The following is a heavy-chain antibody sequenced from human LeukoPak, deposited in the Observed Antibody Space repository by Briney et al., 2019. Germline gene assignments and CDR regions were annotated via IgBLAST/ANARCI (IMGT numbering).Heavy chain of an antibody. CDR2: ISAYNGNT. CDR1: GDTFTTYG. V-gene: IGHV1-18*01. D-gene: IGHD6-19*01. J-gene: IGHJ4*02. Sequence: GASVKVSCKASGDTFTTYGITWVRQAPGQGLEWMGWISAYNGNTNYAQKLQGRVTMTTDTSTSTAYMELRSLRSDDTAVYYCARAGSSGWYGDFDYWGQGTLVTVSS. CDR3: ARAGSSGWYGDFDY.